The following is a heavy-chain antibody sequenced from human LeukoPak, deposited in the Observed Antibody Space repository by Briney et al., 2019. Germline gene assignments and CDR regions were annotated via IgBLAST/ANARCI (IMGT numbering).Heavy chain of an antibody. CDR2: MNPNSGNT. V-gene: IGHV1-8*01. Sequence: GASVKVSCKASGYTFTSYDINWVRQATGQGLEWMGWMNPNSGNTGYAQKFQGRVTMTRNTSISTAYMELSSLRSEDTAVYYCARGIAARPRRGEWFDPWGQGTLVTVSS. CDR1: GYTFTSYD. J-gene: IGHJ5*02. D-gene: IGHD6-6*01. CDR3: ARGIAARPRRGEWFDP.